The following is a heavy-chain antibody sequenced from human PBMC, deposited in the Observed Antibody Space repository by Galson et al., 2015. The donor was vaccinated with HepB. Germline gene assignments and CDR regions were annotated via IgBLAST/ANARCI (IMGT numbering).Heavy chain of an antibody. Sequence: SLRLSCAASEFTFSSYWMNWVRQAPGKGLEWVANINPDGSETYYVASLKGRFPISRDNAKNSLYRQMDSLRAADTAVYYCARRLRLVRGIITKPDYYYCMEVWGQGTTVTVAS. J-gene: IGHJ6*02. CDR3: ARRLRLVRGIITKPDYYYCMEV. CDR1: EFTFSSYW. D-gene: IGHD3-10*01. CDR2: INPDGSET. V-gene: IGHV3-7*03.